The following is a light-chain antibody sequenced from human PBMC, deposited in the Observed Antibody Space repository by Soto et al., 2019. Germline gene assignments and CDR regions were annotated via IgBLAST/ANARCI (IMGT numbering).Light chain of an antibody. V-gene: IGLV1-40*01. CDR3: LSYTSANTRV. Sequence: QAVVTQPPSVSGAPGQRVTISCTGSSSNIGAGYEVHWYQQLPGTAPKLIIYANSKRPTGVPDRFSGSKSGTSASLAITGLQAEDEADYYCLSYTSANTRVFGGGTKLTVL. CDR2: ANS. CDR1: SSNIGAGYE. J-gene: IGLJ3*02.